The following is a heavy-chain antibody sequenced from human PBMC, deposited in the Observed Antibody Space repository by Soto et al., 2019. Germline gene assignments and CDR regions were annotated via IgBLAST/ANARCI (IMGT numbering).Heavy chain of an antibody. V-gene: IGHV1-69*06. D-gene: IGHD1-26*01. CDR2: IVPMYDSV. CDR3: ATWRSYSGSYCFDY. CDR1: GGTLNTYT. J-gene: IGHJ4*02. Sequence: QVQLVQSGAEVRKPGASVKVSCEASGGTLNTYTINWMRQAPGRGLEWVGQIVPMYDSVNYAEKFQGRVTITADKSTNTAYMEMTSLRSEDTALYFCATWRSYSGSYCFDYWGQGTLVTVSS.